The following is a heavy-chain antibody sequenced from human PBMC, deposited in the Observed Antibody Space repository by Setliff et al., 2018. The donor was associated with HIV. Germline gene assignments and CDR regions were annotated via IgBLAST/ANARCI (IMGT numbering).Heavy chain of an antibody. J-gene: IGHJ3*02. CDR1: GYSLTELS. D-gene: IGHD3-9*01. V-gene: IGHV1-24*01. CDR3: ATGGFYDILTGPTPGVFDI. Sequence: ASVKVSCKVSGYSLTELSIHWVRQAPGEGLEWMGGFDPEDDETVYAEKFQGRVTMTEDTSTDTAYMALSSLRSEDTAMYYCATGGFYDILTGPTPGVFDIWGQGTMVTVSS. CDR2: FDPEDDET.